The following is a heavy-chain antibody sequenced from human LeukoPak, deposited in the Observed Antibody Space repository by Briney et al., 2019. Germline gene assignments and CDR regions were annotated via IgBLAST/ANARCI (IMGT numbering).Heavy chain of an antibody. V-gene: IGHV3-43*01. D-gene: IGHD3-3*01. CDR1: GFTFDDYT. CDR2: ISWDGGST. CDR3: ASGPDFWSGYFFFDY. Sequence: GGSLRLSCAASGFTFDDYTMHWVSHAPGKGLEWVSLISWDGGSTYYADSVKGRFTISRDNAKNSLYLQMNSLRAEDTAVYYCASGPDFWSGYFFFDYWGQGTLVTVSS. J-gene: IGHJ4*02.